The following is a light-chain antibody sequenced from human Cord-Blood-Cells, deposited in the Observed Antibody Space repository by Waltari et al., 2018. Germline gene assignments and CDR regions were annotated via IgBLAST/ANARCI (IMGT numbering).Light chain of an antibody. CDR2: WAS. CDR3: QQYYSTPIT. CDR1: QSVLYSSNNKNY. J-gene: IGKJ5*01. Sequence: DIVMTQSPASLAVALGETATITCKSSQSVLYSSNNKNYLAWYQQKPGQPPKLLIYWASTRESGVPDRFSGSGSGTDFTLTISSLQAEDVAVYYCQQYYSTPITFGQGTRLEIK. V-gene: IGKV4-1*01.